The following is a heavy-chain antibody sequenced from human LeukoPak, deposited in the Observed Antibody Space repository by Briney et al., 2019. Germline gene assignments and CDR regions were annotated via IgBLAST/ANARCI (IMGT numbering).Heavy chain of an antibody. CDR2: ISSSSSYI. D-gene: IGHD3-9*01. CDR1: GFTFSSYS. CDR3: ARDAIGDYDILTGYGDY. Sequence: GGSLRLSCAASGFTFSSYSMSWVRQAPGKGLEWVSSISSSSSYIYYADSVKGRFTISRDNAKNSLYLQVNSLRAEDTAVYYCARDAIGDYDILTGYGDYWGQGTLVTVSS. V-gene: IGHV3-21*01. J-gene: IGHJ4*02.